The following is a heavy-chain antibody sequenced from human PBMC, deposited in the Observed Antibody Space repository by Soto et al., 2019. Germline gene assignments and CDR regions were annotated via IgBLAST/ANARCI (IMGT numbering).Heavy chain of an antibody. CDR3: AREPNRGFWSGYPQYYFDY. Sequence: GGSLRLSCAASGFTFSSYSMNWVRQAPGKGLEWVSSISSSSSYIYYADSVKGRFTISRDKAKNSLYLQMNSLRAEDTAVYYCAREPNRGFWSGYPQYYFDYWGQGTLVTVSS. CDR2: ISSSSSYI. J-gene: IGHJ4*02. V-gene: IGHV3-21*01. CDR1: GFTFSSYS. D-gene: IGHD3-3*01.